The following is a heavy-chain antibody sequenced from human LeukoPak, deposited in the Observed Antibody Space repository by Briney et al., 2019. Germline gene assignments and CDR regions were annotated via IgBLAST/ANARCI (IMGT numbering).Heavy chain of an antibody. Sequence: GGSLRLSCAASGFTFSSYEMNWVRQAPGKGLEWVSYISSSGSTIYYADSVKGRFTISRDNAKNSLYLQMNSLRAEDTAVYYCARDFWVAAAGTLYYFDYWGQGTLVTVSS. V-gene: IGHV3-48*03. CDR3: ARDFWVAAAGTLYYFDY. J-gene: IGHJ4*02. CDR2: ISSSGSTI. D-gene: IGHD6-13*01. CDR1: GFTFSSYE.